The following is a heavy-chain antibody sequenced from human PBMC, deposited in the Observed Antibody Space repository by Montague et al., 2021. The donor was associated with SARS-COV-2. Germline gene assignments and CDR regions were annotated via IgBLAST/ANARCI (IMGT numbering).Heavy chain of an antibody. Sequence: SETLSLTCSVSGDSISHSSFYWGWLRQPPGKGLEWIGRIYYSGSTNYNPSLKSRVTISVDTSKNQFSLKLSSVTAADTAVYSCARVVGDYDFWSGQYYCYYYMDVWGKGTTVTVSS. V-gene: IGHV4-39*07. CDR1: GDSISHSSFY. J-gene: IGHJ6*03. CDR3: ARVVGDYDFWSGQYYCYYYMDV. CDR2: IYYSGST. D-gene: IGHD3-3*01.